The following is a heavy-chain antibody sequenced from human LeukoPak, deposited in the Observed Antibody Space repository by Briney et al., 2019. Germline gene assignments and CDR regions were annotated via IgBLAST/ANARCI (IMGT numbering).Heavy chain of an antibody. Sequence: ASVEVSCKASGYTFTSYDINWVRQATGQGLEWMGWMSPNSGYTGYAQKFQGRVTMTRDTSISTAYMELSSLRSEDTAVYYCARDYGANSGWFDPWGQGTLVTVSS. V-gene: IGHV1-8*01. CDR3: ARDYGANSGWFDP. CDR1: GYTFTSYD. J-gene: IGHJ5*02. D-gene: IGHD4-23*01. CDR2: MSPNSGYT.